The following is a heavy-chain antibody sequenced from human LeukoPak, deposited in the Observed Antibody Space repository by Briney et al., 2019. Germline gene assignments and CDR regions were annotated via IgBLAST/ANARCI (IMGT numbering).Heavy chain of an antibody. CDR2: INSDGSST. Sequence: GGSLRLSCAASGFTFSTYWMHWVRQAPGKGLVWVSRINSDGSSTTYADSVKGRFTMPGDNAKNTLYLQMNSLRAEDTAVYYCVRAGGSGYYSCWGQGTLVTVSS. D-gene: IGHD3-22*01. CDR1: GFTFSTYW. V-gene: IGHV3-74*01. CDR3: VRAGGSGYYSC. J-gene: IGHJ4*02.